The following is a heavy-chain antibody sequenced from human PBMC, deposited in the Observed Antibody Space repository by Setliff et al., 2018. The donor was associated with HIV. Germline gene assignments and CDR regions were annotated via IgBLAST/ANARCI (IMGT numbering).Heavy chain of an antibody. V-gene: IGHV1-18*01. J-gene: IGHJ3*02. D-gene: IGHD3-3*01. CDR1: GYTFTSYG. CDR2: ISAYSGNT. Sequence: ASVKVSCKASGYTFTSYGISWVRQAPGQGLEWMGWISAYSGNTNYAQKLQGRVTMTTDTSTSTAYMELRSLGSDDTAVYYCARVAWYYSFWSGLGDAFDIWGQGTMVTV. CDR3: ARVAWYYSFWSGLGDAFDI.